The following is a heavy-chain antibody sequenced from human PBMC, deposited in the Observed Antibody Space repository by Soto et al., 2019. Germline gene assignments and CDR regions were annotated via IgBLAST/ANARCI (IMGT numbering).Heavy chain of an antibody. V-gene: IGHV1-18*01. Sequence: QVQLVQSAAEVKKPGASVKVTCKASGYTFIRYGITWVRQAPGQGLEWVGWISPYNDYTEYAQKFHGRVTMTTDTXXXXXXXXXXXXXXXXXXXXXXXXXXXXXXXXXXXNYYGLDVWGQGTTVTVSS. CDR1: GYTFIRYG. J-gene: IGHJ6*02. CDR3: XXXXXXXXXXXXXNYYGLDV. CDR2: ISPYNDYT.